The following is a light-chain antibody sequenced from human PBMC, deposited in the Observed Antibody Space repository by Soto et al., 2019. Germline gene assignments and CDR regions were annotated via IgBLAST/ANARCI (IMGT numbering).Light chain of an antibody. J-gene: IGKJ1*01. V-gene: IGKV3-15*01. CDR3: QQYNKWPRT. CDR1: QSVSSN. Sequence: EIVMTQSPATLSVSPGERGTLSCRASQSVSSNLAWYQQKPGQAPRLLMYGASTRATGIPARFSGSGSGTEFTLTVSSLQSGDFAVYYCQQYNKWPRTFCQGTKVEIK. CDR2: GAS.